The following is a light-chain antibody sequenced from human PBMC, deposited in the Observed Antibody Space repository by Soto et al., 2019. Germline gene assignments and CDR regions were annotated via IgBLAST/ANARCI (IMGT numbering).Light chain of an antibody. CDR1: TGAVTSGHY. CDR2: DTS. Sequence: QAVVTQEPSLTVSPGGTVTLTCGSSTGAVTSGHYPYWFQQKPGQAPRTLIYDTSNKHSWTPARFSGSLLGGKAALTLSGAQPEDEAEYYCLLSYSGSQPVYVFGTGTKPTVL. CDR3: LLSYSGSQPVYV. V-gene: IGLV7-46*01. J-gene: IGLJ1*01.